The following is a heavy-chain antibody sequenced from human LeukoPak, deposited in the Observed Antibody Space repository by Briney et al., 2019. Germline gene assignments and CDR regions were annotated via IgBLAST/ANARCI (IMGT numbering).Heavy chain of an antibody. CDR3: TTENIVATIGDF. CDR1: GFTFTNAW. CDR2: IQRKTDGGTT. V-gene: IGHV3-15*01. D-gene: IGHD5-12*01. Sequence: SGGSLRLSCTASGFTFTNAWMSWVRQAPGKGLEWIGRIQRKTDGGTTDYAAPVKGRFTISRDDSKNTLYLQMTSLKTEDTAVYYCTTENIVATIGDFWGQGTLVTVSS. J-gene: IGHJ4*02.